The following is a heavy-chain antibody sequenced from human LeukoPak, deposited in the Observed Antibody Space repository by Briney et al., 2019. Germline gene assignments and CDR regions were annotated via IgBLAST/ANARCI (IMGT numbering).Heavy chain of an antibody. CDR2: ISYDGSNK. CDR1: GFTFSSYA. D-gene: IGHD3-10*01. V-gene: IGHV3-30-3*01. Sequence: GGSLRLSCAASGFTFSSYAMHWVRQAPGKGLEWVAVISYDGSNKYYADSVKGRFTISRDNSKNTLYLQMNSLRAEDTAVYYCATVRGLWDYWGQGTLVTVSS. J-gene: IGHJ4*02. CDR3: ATVRGLWDY.